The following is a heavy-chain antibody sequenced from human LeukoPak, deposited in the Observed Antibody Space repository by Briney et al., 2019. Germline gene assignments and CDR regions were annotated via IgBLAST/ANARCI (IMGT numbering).Heavy chain of an antibody. CDR2: INHSGST. CDR3: ARVIAGKHYYYYYYMDV. Sequence: PSETLSLTCAVYGGSFSGYYWSWIRQPPGKGLEWIGEINHSGSTNYNPSLKSRATISVDTSKNQFSLKLSSVTAADTAVYYCARVIAGKHYYYYYYMDVWGKGTTVTISS. J-gene: IGHJ6*03. V-gene: IGHV4-34*01. CDR1: GGSFSGYY.